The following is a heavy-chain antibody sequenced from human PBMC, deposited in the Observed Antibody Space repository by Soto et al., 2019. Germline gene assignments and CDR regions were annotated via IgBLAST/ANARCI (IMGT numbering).Heavy chain of an antibody. CDR1: GFTFSSYW. Sequence: PGGSLRLSCAASGFTFSSYWMHWVRQAPGKGLVWVSRINSDGSSTSYADSVKGRFTISRDSAKNTLYLQMNSLRAEDTALYYCAKDMSRSVLFWSGHPYYYGMDVWGQGTTVTVSS. V-gene: IGHV3-74*01. CDR2: INSDGSST. J-gene: IGHJ6*02. D-gene: IGHD3-3*01. CDR3: AKDMSRSVLFWSGHPYYYGMDV.